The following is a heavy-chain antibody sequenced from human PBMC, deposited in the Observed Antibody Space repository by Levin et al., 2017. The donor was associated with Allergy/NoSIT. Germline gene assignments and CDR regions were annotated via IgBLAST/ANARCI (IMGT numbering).Heavy chain of an antibody. CDR3: ARAQYGSGSYRTFDY. V-gene: IGHV5-10-1*01. CDR1: GYSFTSYW. J-gene: IGHJ4*02. CDR2: IDPSDSYT. Sequence: GESLKISCKGSGYSFTSYWISWVRQMPGKGLEWMGRIDPSDSYTNYSPSFQGHVTISADKSISTAYLQWSSLKASDTAMYYCARAQYGSGSYRTFDYWGQGTLVTVSS. D-gene: IGHD3-10*01.